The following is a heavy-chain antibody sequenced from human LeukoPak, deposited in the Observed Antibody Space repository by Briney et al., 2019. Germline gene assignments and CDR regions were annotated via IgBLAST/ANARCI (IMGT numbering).Heavy chain of an antibody. J-gene: IGHJ5*02. CDR1: GGTFSISA. CDR3: ARHGGYSYGTGSWFDP. Sequence: GSSVKVSCKASGGTFSISAISWVRQAPGQGLEWMGRIIPILDITNYSQKFQGRVTIAADKSTTTAYMDLSSLRSDDTAVYYCARHGGYSYGTGSWFDPWGQGTLVTVSS. CDR2: IIPILDIT. D-gene: IGHD5-18*01. V-gene: IGHV1-69*04.